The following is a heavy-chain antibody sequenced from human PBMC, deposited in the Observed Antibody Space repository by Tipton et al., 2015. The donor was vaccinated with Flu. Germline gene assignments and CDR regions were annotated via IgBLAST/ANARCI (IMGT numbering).Heavy chain of an antibody. CDR1: GFTFSSYS. CDR2: ISSSSSYI. Sequence: SLRLSCAASGFTFSSYSMNWVRQAPGKGLEWVSSISSSSSYIYYADSVKGRFTISRDNAKNSLYLQMNSLRAEDTAVYYCARERITMMGDAFDIWGQGTMVTVSS. CDR3: ARERITMMGDAFDI. J-gene: IGHJ3*02. V-gene: IGHV3-21*01. D-gene: IGHD3-22*01.